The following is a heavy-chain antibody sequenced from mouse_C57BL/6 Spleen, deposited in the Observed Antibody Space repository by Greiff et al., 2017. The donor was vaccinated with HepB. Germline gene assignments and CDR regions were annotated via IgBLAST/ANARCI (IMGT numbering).Heavy chain of an antibody. CDR2: IWRGGST. CDR1: GFSFTSYG. D-gene: IGHD1-1*01. CDR3: AKNSNYGSSYDWYFDV. Sequence: VQLQQSGPGLVQPSQSLSITCTVSGFSFTSYGVHWVRQSPGKGLEWLGVIWRGGSTDYNAAFMSRLSITKNNSKSQVFFKMNSLQADDTAIYYCAKNSNYGSSYDWYFDVWGTGTTVTVSS. V-gene: IGHV2-5*01. J-gene: IGHJ1*03.